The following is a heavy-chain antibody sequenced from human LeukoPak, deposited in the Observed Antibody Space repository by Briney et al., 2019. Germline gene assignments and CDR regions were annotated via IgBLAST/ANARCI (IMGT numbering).Heavy chain of an antibody. V-gene: IGHV1-2*02. D-gene: IGHD2-21*02. CDR1: GYTFTNSY. J-gene: IGHJ4*02. CDR2: INPNSGGT. Sequence: ASVKVSCKASGYTFTNSYIHWVRQAPGQGLEWMGWINPNSGGTNYAQKFQGRVTMTRDTSISTAYMELSRLRSDDTAVYYCARDLYCGGDCYSFDYWGQGTLVTVSS. CDR3: ARDLYCGGDCYSFDY.